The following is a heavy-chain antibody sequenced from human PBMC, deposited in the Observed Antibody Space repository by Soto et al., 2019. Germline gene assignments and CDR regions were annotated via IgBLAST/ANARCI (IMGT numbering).Heavy chain of an antibody. J-gene: IGHJ4*02. V-gene: IGHV5-10-1*01. Sequence: GESLKISCTGSGYSFTNYWVTWVRQILGKGLEWMGRIDPSDSNTNYSPSFQGHVTISADKSISTAYLQWGSLKASDTAIYYCARLTILEWSIWGPGTLVTVSS. D-gene: IGHD3-3*01. CDR2: IDPSDSNT. CDR3: ARLTILEWSI. CDR1: GYSFTNYW.